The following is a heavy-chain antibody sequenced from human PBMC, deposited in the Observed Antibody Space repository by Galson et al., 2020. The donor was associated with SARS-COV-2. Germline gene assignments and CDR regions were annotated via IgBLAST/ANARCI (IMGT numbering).Heavy chain of an antibody. D-gene: IGHD6-19*01. CDR1: GGSISGTDYY. Sequence: SETLSLTCAVSGGSISGTDYYWSWIRQPAGKGLEWIGRIHSSGGTNYNPSLKSRVAISVDTSKNQFSLKLTSVTAADTAVYFCAAGPVAGTGEWGQGTLVTVSS. CDR3: AAGPVAGTGE. CDR2: IHSSGGT. V-gene: IGHV4-61*02. J-gene: IGHJ4*02.